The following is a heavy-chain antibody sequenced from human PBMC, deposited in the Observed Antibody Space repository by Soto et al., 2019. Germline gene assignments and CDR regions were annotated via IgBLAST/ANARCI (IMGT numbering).Heavy chain of an antibody. V-gene: IGHV1-69*06. CDR1: GGTFSSFA. J-gene: IGHJ4*02. CDR2: VIPIFGTP. CDR3: AKAADFYGSGTYYNYFDY. Sequence: QVQLVQSGAEVKKPGSPVKVSCKASGGTFSSFAISWVRQAPGQGLEWMGGVIPIFGTPKYAQRFQGRVTITADKSTSTADMELSSLRSEDTAVYYCAKAADFYGSGTYYNYFDYWGQGTLVTVSS. D-gene: IGHD3-10*01.